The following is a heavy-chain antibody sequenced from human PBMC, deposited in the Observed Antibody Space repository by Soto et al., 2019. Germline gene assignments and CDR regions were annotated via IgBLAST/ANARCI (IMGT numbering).Heavy chain of an antibody. D-gene: IGHD3-16*01. J-gene: IGHJ4*02. V-gene: IGHV4-30-4*01. CDR2: SYYSGNT. Sequence: SETLSLTGTVSGGSTRSDNYWSWIRQPPGKGLEWIGHSYYSGNTDDNPSLKSRLAISIDTSKNQFSLKLRSVTAADTAVYFCAREGGESSDGLYYFDSWGQGSLVTVSS. CDR1: GGSTRSDNY. CDR3: AREGGESSDGLYYFDS.